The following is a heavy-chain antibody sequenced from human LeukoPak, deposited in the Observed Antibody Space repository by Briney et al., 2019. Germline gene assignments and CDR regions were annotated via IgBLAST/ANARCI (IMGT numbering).Heavy chain of an antibody. J-gene: IGHJ3*02. CDR3: ARSPLFKHAFDI. CDR2: IKKDGSEK. CDR1: GFSFSSFW. Sequence: GGSLRLSCAASGFSFSSFWMSWVRQAPGKEPEWLANIKKDGSEKYYVDSVKGRFTVSRDNSKNSLYLQMNSLRAEDTAVYYCARSPLFKHAFDIWGQGTMVTVSS. V-gene: IGHV3-7*01.